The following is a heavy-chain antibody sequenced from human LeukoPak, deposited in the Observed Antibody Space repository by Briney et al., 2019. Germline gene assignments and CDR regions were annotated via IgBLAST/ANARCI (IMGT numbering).Heavy chain of an antibody. Sequence: GGSLRLSCAASGFTFSSYSMNWVRQAPGKGLEWVSSISSSSSYIYYADSVKGRFTISRDNSKNTLYLQMGSLRPEDMAVYYCARALIAARPDSLFDYWGQGTLVTVSS. CDR1: GFTFSSYS. J-gene: IGHJ4*02. CDR2: ISSSSSYI. V-gene: IGHV3-21*01. CDR3: ARALIAARPDSLFDY. D-gene: IGHD6-6*01.